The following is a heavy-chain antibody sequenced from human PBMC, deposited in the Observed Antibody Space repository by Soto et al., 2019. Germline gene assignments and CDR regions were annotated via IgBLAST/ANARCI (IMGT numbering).Heavy chain of an antibody. V-gene: IGHV4-34*01. D-gene: IGHD3-10*01. Sequence: QVQLQQWGAGLLKPSETLSLTCAVYGGSFSGYYWSWIRQPPGKGLEWIGEINHSGSTNYNPSLKSRGPISVDTSKNQFSLKLSSVTAADTAVYYCARGLLWFGELLPYYYYMDVWGKGTTVTVSS. J-gene: IGHJ6*03. CDR3: ARGLLWFGELLPYYYYMDV. CDR2: INHSGST. CDR1: GGSFSGYY.